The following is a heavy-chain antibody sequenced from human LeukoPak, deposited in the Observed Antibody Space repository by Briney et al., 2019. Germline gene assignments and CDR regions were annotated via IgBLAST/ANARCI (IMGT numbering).Heavy chain of an antibody. CDR2: IYYSGST. CDR1: GGSISSYY. Sequence: PSETLSLTCTVSGGSISSYYWSWIRQPPGKGLEWIGYIYYSGSTNYNPSPKSRVTISVDTSKNQFSLKLSSVTAADTAVYYCARGGGDYGDYFDYWGQGTLVTVSS. V-gene: IGHV4-59*01. CDR3: ARGGGDYGDYFDY. D-gene: IGHD4-17*01. J-gene: IGHJ4*02.